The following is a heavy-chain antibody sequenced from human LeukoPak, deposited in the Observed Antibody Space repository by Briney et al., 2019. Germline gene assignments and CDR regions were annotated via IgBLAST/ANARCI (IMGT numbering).Heavy chain of an antibody. Sequence: PSETLSLTCTVSGGSISGYYWSWVRQPPGKGLEWIGYIYHSGSTYYNPSLKSRVTISVDRSKNQFSLKLSSVTAADTAVYYCARVLLSSSRYYFDYWGQGTLVTVSS. CDR1: GGSISGYY. D-gene: IGHD6-6*01. V-gene: IGHV4-59*12. J-gene: IGHJ4*02. CDR3: ARVLLSSSRYYFDY. CDR2: IYHSGST.